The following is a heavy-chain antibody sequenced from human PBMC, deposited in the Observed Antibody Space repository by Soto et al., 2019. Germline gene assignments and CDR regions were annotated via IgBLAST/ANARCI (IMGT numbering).Heavy chain of an antibody. CDR3: ARDMSGGSSWSEFDS. CDR1: GDSIRSSY. D-gene: IGHD6-13*01. J-gene: IGHJ4*02. CDR2: VYHSGTT. Sequence: SETLSLTCIVSGDSIRSSYWSWVRQPPGRGLEWIGYVYHSGTTNSNPSLKSRVTISADTSKNLFSLKLISVTPADTAVYFCARDMSGGSSWSEFDSWGPGTLVTVSS. V-gene: IGHV4-59*01.